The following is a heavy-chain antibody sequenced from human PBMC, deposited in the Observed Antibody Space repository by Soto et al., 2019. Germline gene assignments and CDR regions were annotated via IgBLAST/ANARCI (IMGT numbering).Heavy chain of an antibody. D-gene: IGHD6-13*01. J-gene: IGHJ6*02. CDR2: INAGNGNT. CDR1: GYTFTTYA. CDR3: ARDPAAAARYGMDV. V-gene: IGHV1-3*01. Sequence: ASVKVSCKASGYTFTTYAMHWVRQAPGQRLEWMGWINAGNGNTKYSQKFQGRVTITRDTSASTDYMELRSLGSEDTAVYYCARDPAAAARYGMDVWGQGTTVTVSS.